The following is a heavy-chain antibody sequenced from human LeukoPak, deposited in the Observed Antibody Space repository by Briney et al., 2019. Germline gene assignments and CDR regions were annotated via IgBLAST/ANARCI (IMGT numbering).Heavy chain of an antibody. J-gene: IGHJ3*02. V-gene: IGHV3-30*18. Sequence: PGRSLRLSCAASGFTFSSYGMHWVRQAPGKGLEWVAVISYDGSNKYYAASVKGRFTISRDNSKNTLYLQMNSLRAEDTAVYYCAKIFYYDSTLGSFDIWGQGTMVTVSS. CDR3: AKIFYYDSTLGSFDI. CDR1: GFTFSSYG. CDR2: ISYDGSNK. D-gene: IGHD3-22*01.